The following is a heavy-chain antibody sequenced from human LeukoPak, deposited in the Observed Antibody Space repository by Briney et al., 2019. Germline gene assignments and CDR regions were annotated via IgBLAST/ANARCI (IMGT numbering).Heavy chain of an antibody. CDR1: GGTFSSYA. D-gene: IGHD3-22*01. CDR3: ARDEPNYYDSSGYPDQYDY. CDR2: IIPIFGTA. V-gene: IGHV1-69*05. J-gene: IGHJ4*02. Sequence: GASVKVSCKASGGTFSSYAISWVRQAPGQGLEWMGRIIPIFGTANYAQKFQGRVTITTDESTSTAYMELSSLRSEDTAVYYCARDEPNYYDSSGYPDQYDYWGQGTLVTVSS.